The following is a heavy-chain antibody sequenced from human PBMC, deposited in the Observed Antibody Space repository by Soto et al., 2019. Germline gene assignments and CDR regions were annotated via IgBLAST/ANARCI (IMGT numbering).Heavy chain of an antibody. CDR1: GGSISSSSYY. CDR3: ARQDTAMVKLDY. D-gene: IGHD5-18*01. Sequence: QLQLQESGPGLVKPSETLSLTCTVSGGSISSSSYYWGWIRQPPGKGLEWIGSIYYSGSTYYNPPLKSRVTISVDTSKNQFSLKLSSVTAADTAVYYCARQDTAMVKLDYWGQGTLVTVSS. J-gene: IGHJ4*02. V-gene: IGHV4-39*01. CDR2: IYYSGST.